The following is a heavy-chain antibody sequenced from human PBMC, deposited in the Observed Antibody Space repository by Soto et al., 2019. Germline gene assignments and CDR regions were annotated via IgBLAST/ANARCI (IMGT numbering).Heavy chain of an antibody. J-gene: IGHJ4*02. V-gene: IGHV1-18*01. Sequence: ASVKVSCKASGYTFTSYGITWVRRAPGQGLEWMGWISAYNGNTNYAQKLQGRVTMTTDTSTSTAYMELRSLRSGDTAVYYCASWYCGSGSYYDSDYWGQGTLVTVSS. CDR2: ISAYNGNT. CDR1: GYTFTSYG. D-gene: IGHD3-10*01. CDR3: ASWYCGSGSYYDSDY.